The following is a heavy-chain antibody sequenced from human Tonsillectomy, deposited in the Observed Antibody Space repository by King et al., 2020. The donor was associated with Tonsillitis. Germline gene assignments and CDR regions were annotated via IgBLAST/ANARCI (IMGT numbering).Heavy chain of an antibody. V-gene: IGHV1-2*02. CDR2: INPNSGGT. CDR3: ATSPANSGSFHY. D-gene: IGHD1-26*01. Sequence: VQLVESGTEVKKPGASVKVSCKASGYTFTGYYMHRVRQAPGQGLEWMGWINPNSGGTKDAQKFQGRVTMTRDTSISTAYMEVNRLRSDDTAVYYCATSPANSGSFHYWGQGTLVTVSS. CDR1: GYTFTGYY. J-gene: IGHJ4*02.